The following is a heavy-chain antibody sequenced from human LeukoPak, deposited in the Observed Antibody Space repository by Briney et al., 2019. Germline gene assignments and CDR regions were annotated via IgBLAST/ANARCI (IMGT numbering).Heavy chain of an antibody. CDR1: GGSISSYY. V-gene: IGHV4-4*09. D-gene: IGHD6-13*01. CDR2: IYASGST. Sequence: PSETLSLTCTVPGGSISSYYWSWIRQPPGKGLEWIGYIYASGSTNYNPSLKSRVTISVDTSKNQFSLKLSSVTAADTAVYYCARQGQQLVQGYMDVWGKGTTVTVSS. J-gene: IGHJ6*03. CDR3: ARQGQQLVQGYMDV.